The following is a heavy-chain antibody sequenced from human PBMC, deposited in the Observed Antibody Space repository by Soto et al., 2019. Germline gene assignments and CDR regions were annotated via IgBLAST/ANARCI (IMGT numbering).Heavy chain of an antibody. CDR1: GFTVSGNY. CDR3: ARAGLGSSWYSGYYYYYGMDV. V-gene: IGHV3-53*01. Sequence: PGGSLRLSCAASGFTVSGNYMSWVRQAPGKGLEWVSVIYSGGSTYYADSVKGRFTISRDNSKNTLYLQMNSLRAEDTAVYYCARAGLGSSWYSGYYYYYGMDVWGQGTTVTVSS. CDR2: IYSGGST. D-gene: IGHD6-13*01. J-gene: IGHJ6*02.